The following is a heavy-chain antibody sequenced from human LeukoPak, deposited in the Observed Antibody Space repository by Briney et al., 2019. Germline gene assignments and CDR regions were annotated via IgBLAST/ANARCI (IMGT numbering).Heavy chain of an antibody. D-gene: IGHD3-3*01. J-gene: IGHJ4*02. V-gene: IGHV4-4*01. CDR2: IYHSGST. CDR3: ASRQVFGAVINYFDY. Sequence: PSGTLSLTCAVSGSSISSSNWWSWVRQPPGKGLEWIGEIYHSGSTNYNPSLKSRVTISVDKSKNQFSLKLSSVTAADTAVYCCASRQVFGAVINYFDYWGQGTLVTVSS. CDR1: GSSISSSNW.